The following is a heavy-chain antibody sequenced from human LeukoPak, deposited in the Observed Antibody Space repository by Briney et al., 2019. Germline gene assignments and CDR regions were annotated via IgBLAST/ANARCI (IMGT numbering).Heavy chain of an antibody. CDR1: GFTFSDHW. Sequence: GGSLRLSCAASGFTFSDHWMTWVRQAPGKGLEWVAHINQGGSETHYVDSVKGRFIISRNNANNSLYLQMNSLRAEDTAVYYCARAYGDYRFHSGPYYFDYWGQGTLVTVSS. CDR3: ARAYGDYRFHSGPYYFDY. CDR2: INQGGSET. V-gene: IGHV3-7*01. D-gene: IGHD4-17*01. J-gene: IGHJ4*02.